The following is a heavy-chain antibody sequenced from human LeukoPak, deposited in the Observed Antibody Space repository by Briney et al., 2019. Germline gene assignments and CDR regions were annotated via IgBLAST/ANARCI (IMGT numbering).Heavy chain of an antibody. Sequence: SETLSPTCAVYGGSFSGYYWSWIRQPPGKGLEWIGEINHSGSTNYNPSLKSRVTISVDTSKNQFSLKLGSVTAADTAVYYCATSSSSSWFDPWGQGTLVTVSS. CDR1: GGSFSGYY. CDR2: INHSGST. CDR3: ATSSSSSWFDP. D-gene: IGHD6-13*01. J-gene: IGHJ5*02. V-gene: IGHV4-34*01.